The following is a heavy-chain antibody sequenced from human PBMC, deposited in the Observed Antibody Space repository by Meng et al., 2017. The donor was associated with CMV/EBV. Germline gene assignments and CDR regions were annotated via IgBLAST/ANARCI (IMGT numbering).Heavy chain of an antibody. V-gene: IGHV5-10-1*01. Sequence: SCKGSRYSFNSYWISGGRQMPRKGLEGMGRIDPRDSYTNYSASFQGHVTISADKSISTAYLQWSSLKASDTAMYYCARHRPNWNRDYWGQGTLVTVSS. CDR1: RYSFNSYW. J-gene: IGHJ4*02. CDR3: ARHRPNWNRDY. CDR2: IDPRDSYT. D-gene: IGHD1-1*01.